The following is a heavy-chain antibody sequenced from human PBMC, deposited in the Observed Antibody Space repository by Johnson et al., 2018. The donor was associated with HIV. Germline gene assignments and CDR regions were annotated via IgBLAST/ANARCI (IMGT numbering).Heavy chain of an antibody. V-gene: IGHV3-20*04. CDR1: GFTFNNAW. D-gene: IGHD3-10*01. CDR3: ARDRPITMDPRGAFDI. Sequence: VQLVESGGGLVKPGGSLRLSCAASGFTFNNAWMSWVRQAPGKGLEWVSGINWNGGSTGYADSVKGRFTISSDNAKKSLYLQMNSLRAEDTAVYYCARDRPITMDPRGAFDIWGQGTMVTVSS. CDR2: INWNGGST. J-gene: IGHJ3*02.